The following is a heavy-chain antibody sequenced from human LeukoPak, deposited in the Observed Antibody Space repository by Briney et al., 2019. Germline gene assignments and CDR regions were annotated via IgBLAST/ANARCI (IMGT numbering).Heavy chain of an antibody. J-gene: IGHJ5*02. Sequence: SETLSLTCTVSGGSISSGSYYWSWIPQPAGKGLEWIGRIYTSGSTNYNPSLKSRVTISVDTSKNQFSLKLSSVTAADTAVYYCARDGATGVFQTWGQGTLVAVSS. CDR1: GGSISSGSYY. D-gene: IGHD4/OR15-4a*01. CDR3: ARDGATGVFQT. CDR2: IYTSGST. V-gene: IGHV4-61*02.